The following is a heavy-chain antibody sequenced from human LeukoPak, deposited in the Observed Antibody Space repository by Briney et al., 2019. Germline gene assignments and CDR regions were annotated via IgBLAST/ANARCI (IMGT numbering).Heavy chain of an antibody. V-gene: IGHV4-59*01. Sequence: SETLSLTCTVSGGSIIGYYWSWIRQPPGKGLEWIGYIYYSGTTNYDPSLKSRVTISVDTSNNQFSLNLTSVTAADTAVYYCARAGLLAAADNQIGNWFDPWGQGTLVTVSS. CDR3: ARAGLLAAADNQIGNWFDP. CDR2: IYYSGTT. D-gene: IGHD6-13*01. J-gene: IGHJ5*02. CDR1: GGSIIGYY.